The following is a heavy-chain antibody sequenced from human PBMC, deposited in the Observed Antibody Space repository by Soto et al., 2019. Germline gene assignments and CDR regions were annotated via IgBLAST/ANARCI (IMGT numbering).Heavy chain of an antibody. Sequence: SVKVSCKASGGTFSSYAISWVRQAPGQGLEWMGGIIPIFGTANYAQKFQGRVTITADESTSTAYMELRSLRSEDTAVYYCARDRDSSGYYFDYSGHGTLVTVSS. CDR3: ARDRDSSGYYFDY. CDR2: IIPIFGTA. D-gene: IGHD3-22*01. V-gene: IGHV1-69*13. J-gene: IGHJ4*01. CDR1: GGTFSSYA.